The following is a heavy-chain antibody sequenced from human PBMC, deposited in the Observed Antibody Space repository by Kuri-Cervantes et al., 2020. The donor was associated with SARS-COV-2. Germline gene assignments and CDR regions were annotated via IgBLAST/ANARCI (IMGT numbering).Heavy chain of an antibody. D-gene: IGHD4/OR15-4a*01. CDR3: ARDPNANHTNRFDP. CDR1: GFTFDDYA. CDR2: IYYSGST. V-gene: IGHV4-59*01. Sequence: GSLRLSCAASGFTFDDYAMNWVRQAPGKGLEWIGYIYYSGSTNYNPSLKSRVTISVDTSKNQFSLKLSSVTAADTAVYYCARDPNANHTNRFDPWGQGTLVTVSS. J-gene: IGHJ5*02.